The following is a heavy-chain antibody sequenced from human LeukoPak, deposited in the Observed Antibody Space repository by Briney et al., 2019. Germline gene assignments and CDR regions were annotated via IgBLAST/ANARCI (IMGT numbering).Heavy chain of an antibody. Sequence: GGSLRLSCAASGYTFDDYAMHWVRQAPGKGLEWVSGIGWNSGSIGYADSVKGRFTISRDNAKNSLYLQMNSLRAEDMALDYCAKDKAASGYYGYFDYWGQGTLVTVSS. D-gene: IGHD3-22*01. J-gene: IGHJ4*02. CDR3: AKDKAASGYYGYFDY. CDR2: IGWNSGSI. CDR1: GYTFDDYA. V-gene: IGHV3-9*03.